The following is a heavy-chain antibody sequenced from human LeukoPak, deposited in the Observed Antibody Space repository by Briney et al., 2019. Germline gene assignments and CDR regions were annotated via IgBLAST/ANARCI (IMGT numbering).Heavy chain of an antibody. CDR2: IYTSGNT. V-gene: IGHV4-4*07. D-gene: IGHD6-13*01. CDR1: GVSISSYC. J-gene: IGHJ4*02. Sequence: SETLSLTCTVSGVSISSYCWSWVRQPAGKGLEWIGRIYTSGNTNYNPSLKGRVTMSVDTSKNQFSLNLSSVTAADTAVYYCARGRGSSWYYFDYWGQGTLVTVSS. CDR3: ARGRGSSWYYFDY.